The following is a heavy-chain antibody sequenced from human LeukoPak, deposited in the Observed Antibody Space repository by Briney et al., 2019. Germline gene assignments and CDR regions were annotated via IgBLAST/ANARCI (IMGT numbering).Heavy chain of an antibody. V-gene: IGHV3-30-3*01. CDR1: GFTFSSYA. CDR3: ASSGSYRFDY. D-gene: IGHD1-26*01. Sequence: GGSLRLSCAASGFTFSSYAMHWVRQPPGKGLEWVAVISYDGSNKYYADPVKGRFTISRDNSKNTLYLQMNSLRAEDTAVYYCASSGSYRFDYWGQGTLVTVSS. J-gene: IGHJ4*02. CDR2: ISYDGSNK.